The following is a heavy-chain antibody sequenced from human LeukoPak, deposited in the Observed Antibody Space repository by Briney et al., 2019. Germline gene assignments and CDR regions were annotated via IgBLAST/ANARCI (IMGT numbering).Heavy chain of an antibody. V-gene: IGHV4-34*01. D-gene: IGHD2-2*01. CDR2: INHSGST. CDR3: GRCCHCSSTSCYQGCYYYGMDV. J-gene: IGHJ6*02. CDR1: GGSISSYY. Sequence: PSETLPLTCTVSGGSISSYYWSWIRQPPGKGLEWIGEINHSGSTNYNPSLKSRVTISVDTSKNQFSLKLSSVTAADTAVYYCGRCCHCSSTSCYQGCYYYGMDVWGQGTTVTVSS.